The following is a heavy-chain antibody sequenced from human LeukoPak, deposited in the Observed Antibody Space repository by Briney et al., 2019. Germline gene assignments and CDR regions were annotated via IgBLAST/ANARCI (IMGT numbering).Heavy chain of an antibody. Sequence: SETLSLTCTVSGGSISSYYWSWIRQPPGKGLEWIGYIYYSGSTNYNPSLKSRVTISVDTSKNQFSLKLSSVTAADTAVYYCARLSYYDFWSGYYTAYFDLWGRGTLVTVSS. CDR3: ARLSYYDFWSGYYTAYFDL. V-gene: IGHV4-59*01. D-gene: IGHD3-3*01. CDR1: GGSISSYY. CDR2: IYYSGST. J-gene: IGHJ2*01.